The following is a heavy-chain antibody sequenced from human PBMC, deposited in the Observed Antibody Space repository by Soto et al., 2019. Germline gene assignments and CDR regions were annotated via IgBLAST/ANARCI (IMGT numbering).Heavy chain of an antibody. CDR3: AKDLQFSGWLSAQTFDY. Sequence: GRALKLYCADPGFTFSSNAISWVRQAQGKGLECVSSITGSGDSTYYADSVKGRFTISRDKSKSTLYLQMNSLRAEDTAVYYCAKDLQFSGWLSAQTFDYWGQGTQVTVSS. CDR1: GFTFSSNA. V-gene: IGHV3-23*01. CDR2: ITGSGDST. D-gene: IGHD6-19*01. J-gene: IGHJ4*02.